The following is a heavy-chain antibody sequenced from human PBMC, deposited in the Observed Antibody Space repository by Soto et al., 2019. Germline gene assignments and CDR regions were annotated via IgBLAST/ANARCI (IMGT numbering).Heavy chain of an antibody. Sequence: GGSLRLSCTTSGFTFDSYAMSWVRQAPGKGLEWVSTIVGSGGTTYYADSVKGRFTISRDNSKNTLYLQMSSLRAEDSAVYYCAKDSYPKYCSGDSCYLGTLDYWGQGTLVTVSS. CDR1: GFTFDSYA. CDR3: AKDSYPKYCSGDSCYLGTLDY. D-gene: IGHD2-15*01. CDR2: IVGSGGTT. J-gene: IGHJ4*02. V-gene: IGHV3-23*01.